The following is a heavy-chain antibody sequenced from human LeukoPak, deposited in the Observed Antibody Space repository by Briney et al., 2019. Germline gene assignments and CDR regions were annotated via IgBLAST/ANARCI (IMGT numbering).Heavy chain of an antibody. V-gene: IGHV3-23*01. CDR2: VRFSGGSA. J-gene: IGHJ4*02. CDR1: RFTLSNYG. CDR3: AKVRSGSANWALQPFDN. Sequence: GGGLRLSRADSRFTLSNYGMSWVRQAPREGLEWVSAVRFSGGSANYAAAAKGRFTISSDNSNNTLHVQMNSLRAEDTAVYFCAKVRSGSANWALQPFDNWGQGTLVTVSS. D-gene: IGHD2-15*01.